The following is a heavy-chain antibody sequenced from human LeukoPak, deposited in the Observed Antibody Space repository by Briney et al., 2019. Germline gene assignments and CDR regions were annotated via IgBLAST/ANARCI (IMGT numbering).Heavy chain of an antibody. Sequence: GGSLRLSCAASGFTFDDSTMHWVRQAPGKGLEWVSLITWDGGSTYYADSVKGRFTISRDNNKNSLYLQMNSLRTEDTALYYCATERQWYFDYWGQGTLVTVSS. CDR3: ATERQWYFDY. D-gene: IGHD2-8*01. J-gene: IGHJ4*02. CDR1: GFTFDDST. CDR2: ITWDGGST. V-gene: IGHV3-43*01.